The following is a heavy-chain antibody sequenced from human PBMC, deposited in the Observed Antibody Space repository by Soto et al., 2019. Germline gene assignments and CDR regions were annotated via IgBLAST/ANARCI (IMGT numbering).Heavy chain of an antibody. V-gene: IGHV6-1*01. J-gene: IGHJ6*02. D-gene: IGHD3-16*02. CDR2: TYYRSKWYN. CDR1: GDSVSSNSAA. CDR3: ARAPREMITFGGVIDYYYYGMDV. Sequence: SQTLSLTCAISGDSVSSNSAAWNWIRQSPSRGLEWLGRTYYRSKWYNDYAVSVKSRITINPDTSKNQFSLQLNSVTPEDTAVYYCARAPREMITFGGVIDYYYYGMDVWGQGTKVTVSS.